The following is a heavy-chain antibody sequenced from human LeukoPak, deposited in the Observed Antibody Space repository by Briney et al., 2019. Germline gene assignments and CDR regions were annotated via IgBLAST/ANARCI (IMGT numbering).Heavy chain of an antibody. J-gene: IGHJ2*01. CDR2: IYYSGST. Sequence: PSETLSLTCTVSGGSISSGGYYWSWIRQHPGKGLEWIGYIYYSGSTYYNPSLKSRVTISVDTSKNQFSLKLSSVTAADTAVYYCARRPLSTGYFDLWGRGTLVTASS. V-gene: IGHV4-31*03. CDR3: ARRPLSTGYFDL. CDR1: GGSISSGGYY. D-gene: IGHD2-8*02.